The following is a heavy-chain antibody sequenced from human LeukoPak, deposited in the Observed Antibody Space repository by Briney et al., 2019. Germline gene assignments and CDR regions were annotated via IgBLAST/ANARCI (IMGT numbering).Heavy chain of an antibody. Sequence: PGGSLRLSCAASGFIFKKYWMNWVRQVPGKGLECLAHIKEDGSETYYADSVKGRFTISRDNPKNLLFLQINSLRVEDTAVYYCARETPRRGETRDGYRWGQGTVVTVSS. CDR2: IKEDGSET. D-gene: IGHD5-24*01. J-gene: IGHJ4*02. CDR1: GFIFKKYW. CDR3: ARETPRRGETRDGYR. V-gene: IGHV3-7*01.